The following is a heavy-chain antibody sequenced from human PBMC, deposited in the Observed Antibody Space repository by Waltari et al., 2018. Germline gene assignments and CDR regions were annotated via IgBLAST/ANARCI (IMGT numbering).Heavy chain of an antibody. CDR2: IYYSGST. V-gene: IGHV4-39*07. J-gene: IGHJ4*02. Sequence: QLQLQESGPGLVKPSETLSLTCTVTGGSIGSSSYSWGWIRQPPGKGLEWIGSIYYSGSTYYNPSLKSRVTISVDTSKNQFSLKLSSVTAADTAVYYCAGVGVTTTFDYWGQGTLVTVSS. CDR1: GGSIGSSSYS. D-gene: IGHD4-4*01. CDR3: AGVGVTTTFDY.